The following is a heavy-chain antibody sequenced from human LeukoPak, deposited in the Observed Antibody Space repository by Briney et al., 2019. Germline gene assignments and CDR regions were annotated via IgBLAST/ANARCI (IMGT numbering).Heavy chain of an antibody. V-gene: IGHV3-7*01. D-gene: IGHD6-19*01. J-gene: IGHJ4*02. CDR1: GFTFSNYW. CDR2: IKQDGSEQ. Sequence: GGSLRLSCAASGFTFSNYWMSWVRQAPGKGLEWVANIKQDGSEQYYVDSVKGRLTISRDNAKNSLYLQMNSLRPEDTAVYYFASPDIAVAGDVLDYWGQGTLVTVSS. CDR3: ASPDIAVAGDVLDY.